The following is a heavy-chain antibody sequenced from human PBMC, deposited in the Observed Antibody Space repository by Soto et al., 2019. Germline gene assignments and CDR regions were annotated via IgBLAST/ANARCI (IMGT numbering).Heavy chain of an antibody. CDR2: IYSDTGT. D-gene: IGHD2-21*02. Sequence: EVQLVESGGGLIQPGGSLRLSCAASGFTVSSNYMSWVRQAPGEGLEWVSVIYSDTGTYYADSVKGRFTISRDSSKNTLYLQMNSLRVDDTAVYYCVRGGSGDWGPGDYWGQGTLVTVSS. CDR1: GFTVSSNY. V-gene: IGHV3-53*01. CDR3: VRGGSGDWGPGDY. J-gene: IGHJ4*02.